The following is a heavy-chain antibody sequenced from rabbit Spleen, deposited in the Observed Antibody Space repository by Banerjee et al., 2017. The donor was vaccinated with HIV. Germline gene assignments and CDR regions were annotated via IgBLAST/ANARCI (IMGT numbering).Heavy chain of an antibody. CDR2: IDTGSSGFT. V-gene: IGHV1S40*01. J-gene: IGHJ6*01. CDR1: GVSFSSSSY. Sequence: QSLEESGGDLVKPGASLTLTCTASGVSFSSSSYMCWVRQAPGKGLEWIACIDTGSSGFTYLATWAKGRFTISKTSSTTVTLHMTSLTVADTATYFCARDTGTSFSSYGMDLWGPGTLVTVS. D-gene: IGHD7-1*01. CDR3: ARDTGTSFSSYGMDL.